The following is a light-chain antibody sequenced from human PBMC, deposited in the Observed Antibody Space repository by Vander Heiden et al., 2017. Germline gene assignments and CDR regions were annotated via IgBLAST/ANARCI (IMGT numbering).Light chain of an antibody. V-gene: IGLV2-11*01. CDR2: DVS. CDR1: ISDIGCYIY. CDR3: CSYAGSYSLV. Sequence: QSALTQPRPGSGSPGQSVTISCTGTISDIGCYIYVSWYQQYPGKAPKLIIYDVSKRPSGVPDRFSGSRSANTASLTISGLQAEDEADYHCCSYAGSYSLVFGGGTKLTVL. J-gene: IGLJ3*02.